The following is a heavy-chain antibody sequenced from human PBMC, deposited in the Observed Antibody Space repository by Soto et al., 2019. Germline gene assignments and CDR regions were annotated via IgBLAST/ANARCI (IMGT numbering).Heavy chain of an antibody. CDR2: INSDGSSI. V-gene: IGHV3-74*01. J-gene: IGHJ4*02. D-gene: IGHD5-12*01. CDR1: GFSFSTW. Sequence: EVQLVESGGGVVQPGGSLRLSCAASGFSFSTWMHWVRQAPGKGLEWLSRINSDGSSISYADSVKGRFTVSRDNAKNMLYLQINSLTAEDTAVYYCTRGASGYGNFDYWGQGVLLTVSS. CDR3: TRGASGYGNFDY.